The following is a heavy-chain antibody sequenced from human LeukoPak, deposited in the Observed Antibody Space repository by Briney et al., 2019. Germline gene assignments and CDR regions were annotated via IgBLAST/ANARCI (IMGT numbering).Heavy chain of an antibody. CDR2: IKGDGSSI. D-gene: IGHD1-26*01. J-gene: IGHJ4*02. Sequence: GGSLRLSCAASGFTFSNHWMHWVRQTPGKGLVWVSRIKGDGSSISHADSVKGRFTISRDNAKNTLDLQMNNLRVEDTAVYYCVRDGVGAPPFDYWGEGVLVAVSS. V-gene: IGHV3-74*01. CDR1: GFTFSNHW. CDR3: VRDGVGAPPFDY.